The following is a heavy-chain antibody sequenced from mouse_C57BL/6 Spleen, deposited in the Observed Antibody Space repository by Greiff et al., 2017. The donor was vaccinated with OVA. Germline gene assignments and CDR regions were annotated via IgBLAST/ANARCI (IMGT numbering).Heavy chain of an antibody. Sequence: QVQLQQSGAELARPGASVKLSCKASGYTFTSYGIRWVKQRTGQGLEWIGEIYPRSGNTYYNEKFKGKATLTADKSSSTAYMELRSLTSEDSAVYFCARKESITTVVATDYFDYWGQGTTLTVSS. CDR3: ARKESITTVVATDYFDY. CDR2: IYPRSGNT. CDR1: GYTFTSYG. V-gene: IGHV1-81*01. D-gene: IGHD1-1*01. J-gene: IGHJ2*01.